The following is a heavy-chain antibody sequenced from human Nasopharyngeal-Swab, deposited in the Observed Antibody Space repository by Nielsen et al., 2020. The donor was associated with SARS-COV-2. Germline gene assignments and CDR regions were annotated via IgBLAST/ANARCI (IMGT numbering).Heavy chain of an antibody. CDR2: INPTGGST. D-gene: IGHD3-10*01. J-gene: IGHJ4*02. CDR3: ARDAGGFYTKDQPYFDY. Sequence: WVGQAPGQGREGMGIINPTGGSTTYAQKFQGRVIMTRDTSTSTLYMELRGLRSEDTAVYFCARDAGGFYTKDQPYFDYWGQGSLVTVSS. V-gene: IGHV1-46*01.